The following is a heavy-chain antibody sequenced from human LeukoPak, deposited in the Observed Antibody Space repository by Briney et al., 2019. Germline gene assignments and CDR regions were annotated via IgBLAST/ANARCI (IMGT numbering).Heavy chain of an antibody. CDR1: GFTFDDYA. V-gene: IGHV3-9*03. CDR3: AKDISPKRTGAFDI. J-gene: IGHJ3*02. Sequence: GRSLRLSCAASGFTFDDYAMHWVRRAPGKGLEWVSGISWNSGSIGYADSVKGRFTISRDNAKNSLYLQMNSLRAEDMALYCCAKDISPKRTGAFDIWGQGTMVTVSS. D-gene: IGHD1-14*01. CDR2: ISWNSGSI.